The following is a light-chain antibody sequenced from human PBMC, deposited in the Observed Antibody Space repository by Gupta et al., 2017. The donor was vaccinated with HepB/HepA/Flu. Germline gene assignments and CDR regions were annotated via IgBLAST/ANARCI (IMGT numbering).Light chain of an antibody. V-gene: IGLV1-51*02. CDR3: GTWDSSLSAEV. Sequence: QSVLTQPPSVSAAPGQKVTISCSGSSANIGNNYVSWYQQLPGAAPKLLIYGNNKRPSGIPDRFSGSKSGTSATLGITGLQTGEEADYYCGTWDSSLSAEVFGGGTKLTVL. J-gene: IGLJ3*02. CDR2: GNN. CDR1: SANIGNNY.